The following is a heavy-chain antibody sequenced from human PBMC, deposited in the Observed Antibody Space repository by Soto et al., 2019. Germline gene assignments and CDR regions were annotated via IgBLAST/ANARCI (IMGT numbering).Heavy chain of an antibody. D-gene: IGHD6-13*01. CDR1: GFSFSDHY. CDR3: AREDGIAPAGSGYYYYGMDV. CDR2: SRNKANGYMT. J-gene: IGHJ6*02. Sequence: EMQLVESGGGLVQPGGSLRLSCAVSGFSFSDHYMDWVRQAPGKGLEWVGRSRNKANGYMTEYAASVRGRVTISRDDSENSFLLQLNSLKTEDTAVYYCAREDGIAPAGSGYYYYGMDVWGQGTTVTVSS. V-gene: IGHV3-72*01.